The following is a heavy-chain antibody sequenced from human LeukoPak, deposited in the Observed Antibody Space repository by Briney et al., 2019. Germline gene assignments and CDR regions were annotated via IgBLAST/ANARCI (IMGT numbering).Heavy chain of an antibody. Sequence: TLSLTCTVSGGSISSGGYYWSWIRQHPGKGLGWIGYIYYSGSTYYNPSLKSRVTISVDTSKNQFSLKLSSVTAADTAVYYCARGADLIRFLEWLPSYYFDYWGQGTLVTVSS. CDR2: IYYSGST. D-gene: IGHD3-3*01. CDR1: GGSISSGGYY. CDR3: ARGADLIRFLEWLPSYYFDY. V-gene: IGHV4-31*03. J-gene: IGHJ4*02.